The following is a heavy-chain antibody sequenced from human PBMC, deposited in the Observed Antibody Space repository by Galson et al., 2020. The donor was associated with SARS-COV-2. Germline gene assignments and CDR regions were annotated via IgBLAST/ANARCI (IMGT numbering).Heavy chain of an antibody. CDR2: ISYTGST. CDR1: GDSISNAVYY. V-gene: IGHV4-39*01. D-gene: IGHD1-1*01. Sequence: SETLSLTCTVSGDSISNAVYYWCWIRQSPGKGLQWIGAISYTGSTYYTPSLKRRLSISVDTSKNQFALNLKSVTASDTAVYYCARHHPNPVTIVDYWGQGSLVAVSS. J-gene: IGHJ4*02. CDR3: ARHHPNPVTIVDY.